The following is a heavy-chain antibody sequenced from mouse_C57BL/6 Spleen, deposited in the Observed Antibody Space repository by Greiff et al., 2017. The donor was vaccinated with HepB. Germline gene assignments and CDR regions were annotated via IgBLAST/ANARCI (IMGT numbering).Heavy chain of an antibody. D-gene: IGHD1-1*02. V-gene: IGHV1-55*01. J-gene: IGHJ2*01. Sequence: QVQLQQPGAELVKPGASVKMSCKASGYTFTSYWITWVKQRPGQGLEWIGDIYPGSGSTNYNEKFKSKATLTLDTTSSTAYMQLSSLTSEDSAVYYCARGGFDYWGQGTTLTVSS. CDR1: GYTFTSYW. CDR2: IYPGSGST. CDR3: ARGGFDY.